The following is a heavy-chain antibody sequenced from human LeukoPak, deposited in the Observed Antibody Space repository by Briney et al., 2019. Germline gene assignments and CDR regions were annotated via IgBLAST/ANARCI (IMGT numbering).Heavy chain of an antibody. Sequence: PSETLSLTCAVYGGSFSGYYWSWIRQPPGKGLEWIGEINHSGSTNYNPSLKSRVTISVDTSKNQFSLKLSSVTAADTAVYYCARDASSSSYYDSSGLHWGQGTLVIVSS. V-gene: IGHV4-34*01. CDR2: INHSGST. CDR3: ARDASSSSYYDSSGLH. CDR1: GGSFSGYY. J-gene: IGHJ4*02. D-gene: IGHD3-22*01.